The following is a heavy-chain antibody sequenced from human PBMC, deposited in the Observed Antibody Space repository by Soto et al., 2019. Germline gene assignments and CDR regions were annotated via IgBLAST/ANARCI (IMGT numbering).Heavy chain of an antibody. CDR2: IRSKAYGGTT. D-gene: IGHD6-13*01. CDR3: TRELLGASYSSSWGGD. Sequence: SLRLSCTASGFTFGDYAMSWFRQAPGKGLEWVGFIRSKAYGGTTEYAASVKGRFTISRDDSKSIAYLQMNSLKTEDTAVYYCTRELLGASYSSSWGGDWGQGTLVTAPQ. CDR1: GFTFGDYA. J-gene: IGHJ4*02. V-gene: IGHV3-49*03.